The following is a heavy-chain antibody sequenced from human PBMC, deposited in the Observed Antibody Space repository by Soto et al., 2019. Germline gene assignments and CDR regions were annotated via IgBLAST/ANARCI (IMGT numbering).Heavy chain of an antibody. CDR1: GFTFSSG. Sequence: VQLLESGGGLIQPGGSLRLSCAASGFTFSSGIHLLRQAPGKGLEWVAYISYDSSNKFYGDSVKGRFTISRDNSKNTQFLQMNSLRAEDTAVYYCAKLVIGYCSGNTCDDYWGQGTLVAVSS. CDR3: AKLVIGYCSGNTCDDY. J-gene: IGHJ4*02. CDR2: ISYDSSNK. V-gene: IGHV3-30*18. D-gene: IGHD2-15*01.